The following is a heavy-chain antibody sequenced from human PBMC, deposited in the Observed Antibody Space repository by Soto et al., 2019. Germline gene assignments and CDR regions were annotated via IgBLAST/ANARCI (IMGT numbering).Heavy chain of an antibody. Sequence: QVQLVQSGAEVKKPGSSVKVSCKASGGTFSSFAISWVRQAPGQGLEWMGGIIPIFGTATYAQKFQGRVTLTADESTTTADMELSSLRSEDTALYYCARHPGGRGYYYGMDVWGHGTTITVSS. CDR2: IIPIFGTA. CDR1: GGTFSSFA. J-gene: IGHJ6*02. V-gene: IGHV1-69*12. CDR3: ARHPGGRGYYYGMDV. D-gene: IGHD2-15*01.